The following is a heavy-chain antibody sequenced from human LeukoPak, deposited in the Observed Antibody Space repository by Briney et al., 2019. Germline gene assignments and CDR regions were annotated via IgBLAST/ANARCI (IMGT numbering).Heavy chain of an antibody. Sequence: ASVKVSCKASGYTFTSYVMHWVRQAPGQRLEWMGWINAGSGNTKYSQKFQGRVTITRDTSASTAYMELSSLRSEDTAVYYCATERGGNFYFDYWGQGILVTVSS. J-gene: IGHJ4*02. CDR3: ATERGGNFYFDY. CDR1: GYTFTSYV. CDR2: INAGSGNT. D-gene: IGHD4-23*01. V-gene: IGHV1-3*01.